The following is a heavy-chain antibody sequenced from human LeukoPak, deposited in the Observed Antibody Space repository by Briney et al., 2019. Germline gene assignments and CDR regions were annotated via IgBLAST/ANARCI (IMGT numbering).Heavy chain of an antibody. D-gene: IGHD3-16*01. CDR3: ARSQGVITL. Sequence: GGSLRLSCAASGFTFSSYAMHWVRQAPGKGLEWVAVISYDGSNKYYADSVKGRFTISRDNSKSTRYLQMNSLRAEDTAVYYCARSQGVITLGGQGSLVTVSS. CDR2: ISYDGSNK. J-gene: IGHJ4*02. CDR1: GFTFSSYA. V-gene: IGHV3-30-3*01.